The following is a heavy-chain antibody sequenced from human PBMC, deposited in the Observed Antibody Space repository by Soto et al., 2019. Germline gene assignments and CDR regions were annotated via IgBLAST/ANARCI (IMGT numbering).Heavy chain of an antibody. D-gene: IGHD3-9*01. CDR1: GFTFSSYA. CDR2: ISGSGGST. V-gene: IGHV3-23*01. J-gene: IGHJ3*02. CDR3: ASRKSDYDIFTGYSFGAFDI. Sequence: EVQLLESGGGLVQPGGSLRLSCAASGFTFSSYAMSWVRQAPGKGLEWVSAISGSGGSTYYEDSVKGGFTISRNNSKNTLYLQMNSLRAEDTAVYYCASRKSDYDIFTGYSFGAFDIWGQGTMVTVSS.